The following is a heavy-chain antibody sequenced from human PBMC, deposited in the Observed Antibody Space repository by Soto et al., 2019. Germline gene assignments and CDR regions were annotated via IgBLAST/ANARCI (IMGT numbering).Heavy chain of an antibody. V-gene: IGHV3-30*18. CDR2: ISYDGSNK. CDR1: GFTFSSYG. CDR3: AKSGIDPVDTDYEEREGNYYYYGMDV. D-gene: IGHD5-18*01. Sequence: GGSLRLSCAASGFTFSSYGMHWVRQAPGKGLEWVAVISYDGSNKYYADSVKGRFTISRDNSKNTLYLQMNSLRAEDTAVYYCAKSGIDPVDTDYEEREGNYYYYGMDVWGQGTTVTVSS. J-gene: IGHJ6*02.